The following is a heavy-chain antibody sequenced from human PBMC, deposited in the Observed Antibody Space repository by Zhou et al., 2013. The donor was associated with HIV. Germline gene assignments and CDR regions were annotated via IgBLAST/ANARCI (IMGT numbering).Heavy chain of an antibody. D-gene: IGHD1-26*01. CDR3: ARGGGKWYFDL. CDR1: GGTFSTYA. CDR2: IIPFFGTP. Sequence: QVQLVQSGAEVKKPGSSVKVSCKASGGTFSTYAFSWVRQAPGQGLEWMGGIIPFFGTPNYAQKFQGRVAITTDESTSTAYMELSSLRSEDTAVYYCARGGGKWYFDLVGPWPPWSLSPQ. V-gene: IGHV1-69*05. J-gene: IGHJ2*01.